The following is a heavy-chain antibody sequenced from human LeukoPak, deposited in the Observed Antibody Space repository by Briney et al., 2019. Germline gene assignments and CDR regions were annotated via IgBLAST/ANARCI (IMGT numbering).Heavy chain of an antibody. J-gene: IGHJ5*02. V-gene: IGHV4-59*11. D-gene: IGHD4-23*01. CDR1: GGSISSHY. CDR2: IHYTVNT. Sequence: SETLSLTCTVSGGSISSHYWSWIRQPPGKGLGWVGYIHYTVNTRYTPSLPNRVSISTDTSNNQFSLIFNSLTTANTAVYYCVRDHEVITPAVGHWFDPWGQGPSHRLL. CDR3: VRDHEVITPAVGHWFDP.